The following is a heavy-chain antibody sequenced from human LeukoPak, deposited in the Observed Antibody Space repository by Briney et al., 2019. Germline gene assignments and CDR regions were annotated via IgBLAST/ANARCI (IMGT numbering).Heavy chain of an antibody. CDR1: GFTFSSYG. V-gene: IGHV3-30*02. CDR2: IRYDGSNK. D-gene: IGHD3-16*02. J-gene: IGHJ3*02. Sequence: QPGGSLRLSCASSGFTFSSYGMHWVRQAPGKGLEWVTFIRYDGSNKYYADSVKGRFTISRDNSKNTLDLQMNSLRAEDTAVYYCARERIRLSPDGYDAFDIWGQGTMVTVSS. CDR3: ARERIRLSPDGYDAFDI.